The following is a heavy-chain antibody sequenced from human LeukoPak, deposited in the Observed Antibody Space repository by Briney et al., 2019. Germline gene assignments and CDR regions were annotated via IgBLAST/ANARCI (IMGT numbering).Heavy chain of an antibody. CDR2: IKSKTDGRTT. CDR1: GFTFSNAW. J-gene: IGHJ4*02. V-gene: IGHV3-15*01. D-gene: IGHD3-9*01. CDR3: TTGADW. Sequence: GGSLRLSCAASGFTFSNAWMSRVRQAPGRGLEWVGRIKSKTDGRTTDYAAPVKGRFTISRDDSKNTLYLQMNSLKTEDTAVYYCTTGADWGGQGTLVTVSS.